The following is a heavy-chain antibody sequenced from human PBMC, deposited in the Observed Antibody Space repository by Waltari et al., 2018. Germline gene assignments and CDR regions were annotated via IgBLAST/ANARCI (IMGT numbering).Heavy chain of an antibody. Sequence: QVQLQQWGAGLLTPSETLSLTCAVYGGSFSGYYLSWIRTPPGRGLEWVGEIKHSGSTNYTPALKSRVTISVDTSKNQFSLKLSSVTAADTAVYYCARAPYCSSTSCYTPGYYYYGMDVWGQGTTVTVSS. CDR3: ARAPYCSSTSCYTPGYYYYGMDV. V-gene: IGHV4-34*01. CDR2: IKHSGST. J-gene: IGHJ6*02. D-gene: IGHD2-2*02. CDR1: GGSFSGYY.